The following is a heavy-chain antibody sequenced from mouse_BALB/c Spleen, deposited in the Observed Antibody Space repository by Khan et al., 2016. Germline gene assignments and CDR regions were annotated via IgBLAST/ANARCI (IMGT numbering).Heavy chain of an antibody. Sequence: EVQLQESGPSLVKPSQTLYLTCSVTGDSITGGYWNWIRKFPGNKLEYMGYISYSGSTYYNPFLESRISITRDDSTNQYYLQLKTVTTEDTATYYCATYDGYYFDYWGQGTTLTVSS. V-gene: IGHV3-8*02. D-gene: IGHD2-3*01. CDR1: GDSITGGY. J-gene: IGHJ2*01. CDR2: ISYSGST. CDR3: ATYDGYYFDY.